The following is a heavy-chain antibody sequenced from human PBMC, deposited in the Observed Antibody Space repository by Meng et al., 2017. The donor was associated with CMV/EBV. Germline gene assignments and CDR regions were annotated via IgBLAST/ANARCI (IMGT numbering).Heavy chain of an antibody. Sequence: SLKISCAASGFTFSSYEMNWVRQAPGKGLEWVSGISWNSGSIGYADSVKGRFTISRDNTKNSLYLQMNSLRAEDTALYYCAKRASSGYYSLAFDIWGQGTMVTVSS. D-gene: IGHD3-22*01. J-gene: IGHJ3*02. CDR3: AKRASSGYYSLAFDI. CDR2: ISWNSGSI. V-gene: IGHV3-9*01. CDR1: GFTFSSYE.